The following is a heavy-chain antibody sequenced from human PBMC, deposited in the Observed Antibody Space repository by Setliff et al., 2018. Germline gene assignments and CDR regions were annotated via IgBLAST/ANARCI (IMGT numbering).Heavy chain of an antibody. CDR3: ARVPARNSGYYFDY. D-gene: IGHD4-4*01. J-gene: IGHJ4*02. Sequence: PSETLSLTCTVSGGSISSGTYYWSWIRQPAGKGLEWIGRIYTSGSTNYNPSLKSRVTXXXXTSXXXXXXXXXXXTAAXXXLXYCARVPARNSGYYFDYWGQGTLVTVSS. V-gene: IGHV4-61*02. CDR2: IYTSGST. CDR1: GGSISSGTYY.